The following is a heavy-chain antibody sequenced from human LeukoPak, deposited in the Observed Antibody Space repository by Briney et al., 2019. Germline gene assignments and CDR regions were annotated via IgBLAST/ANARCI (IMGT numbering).Heavy chain of an antibody. CDR3: AKGIVPAPNGAFDI. J-gene: IGHJ3*02. CDR1: GFTFSTYA. Sequence: PGGSLRLSYAASGFTFSTYAMSWVRQAPGKGLEWVSGISGSGGSTYYADSVKGRFTISRDNSKDTLYLQMNSLRAEDTAVYYCAKGIVPAPNGAFDIWGQGTMVTVSS. CDR2: ISGSGGST. D-gene: IGHD2-2*01. V-gene: IGHV3-23*01.